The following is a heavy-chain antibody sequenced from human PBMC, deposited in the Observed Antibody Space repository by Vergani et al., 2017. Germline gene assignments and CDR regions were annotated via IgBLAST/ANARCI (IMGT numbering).Heavy chain of an antibody. J-gene: IGHJ3*02. V-gene: IGHV3-66*02. Sequence: LVESGGGLVQPGGSLRLSCAASSFSVSSHYMTWARQAPGKGLEWVSTINIGGRTSYADSVKGRLTLTRDDSKNTLHLQMNSLRPEDTAVYYCARGMTTETTDLDGFDIWGQGTMVSVSS. D-gene: IGHD4-17*01. CDR2: INIGGRT. CDR1: SFSVSSHY. CDR3: ARGMTTETTDLDGFDI.